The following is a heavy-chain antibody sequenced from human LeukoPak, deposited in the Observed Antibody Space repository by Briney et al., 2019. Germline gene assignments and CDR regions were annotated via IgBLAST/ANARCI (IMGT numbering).Heavy chain of an antibody. V-gene: IGHV4-59*08. J-gene: IGHJ4*02. CDR3: ARVVGATTPFFDY. D-gene: IGHD1-26*01. CDR2: IYYSGSA. CDR1: GGSISNYY. Sequence: SETLSLTCTVSGGSISNYYWSWIRQPPGKGLEWIGYIYYSGSANYNPSLKSRVIISVDTSKNQFSLKLSSVTAADTAVYYCARVVGATTPFFDYWGQGTLVTVSS.